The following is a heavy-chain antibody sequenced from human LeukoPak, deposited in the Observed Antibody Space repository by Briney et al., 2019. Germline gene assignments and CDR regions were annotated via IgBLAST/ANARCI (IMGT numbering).Heavy chain of an antibody. D-gene: IGHD4-17*01. CDR2: IYNSGHT. CDR1: GGSISNYY. J-gene: IGHJ1*01. Sequence: KPSETLSLTCTVSGGSISNYYWSWIRQPPGKGLEWIGYIYNSGHTNYNPSLMSRVTISEDTSKNQLSLKLSSVTAADTAVYYCARAAVTTSRYFQHWGQGTLVTVSS. CDR3: ARAAVTTSRYFQH. V-gene: IGHV4-59*01.